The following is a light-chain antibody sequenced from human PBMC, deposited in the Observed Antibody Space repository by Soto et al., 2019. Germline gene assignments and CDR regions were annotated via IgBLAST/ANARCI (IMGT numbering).Light chain of an antibody. Sequence: QSALTQPRSVSGSPGQSVTISCTGTSSDVGGYNYVSWYQQYSGKAPKVMIYDVSKRPSGVPDRFSGSKSGNTASLTISGLQAEDEADYYCSSSTSRTTFVFGTGTKLTVL. CDR1: SSDVGGYNY. CDR3: SSSTSRTTFV. CDR2: DVS. J-gene: IGLJ1*01. V-gene: IGLV2-11*01.